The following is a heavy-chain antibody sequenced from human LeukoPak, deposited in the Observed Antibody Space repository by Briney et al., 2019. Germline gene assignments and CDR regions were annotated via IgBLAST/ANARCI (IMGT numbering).Heavy chain of an antibody. V-gene: IGHV1-8*03. CDR1: GSTFTSHD. CDR3: ARGPGCISTSCPYYFDY. Sequence: ASVKVSCKASGSTFTSHDINWVRQATGQGLEWMGWMNPNSGNIGYAQKLQGRVTITRNTSISTAYMELSSLRSEDTAVYYCARGPGCISTSCPYYFDYWGQGTLVTVSS. D-gene: IGHD2-2*01. CDR2: MNPNSGNI. J-gene: IGHJ4*02.